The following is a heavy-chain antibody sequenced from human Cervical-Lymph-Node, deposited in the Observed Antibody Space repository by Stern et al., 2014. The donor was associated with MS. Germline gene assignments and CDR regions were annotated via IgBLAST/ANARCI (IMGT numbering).Heavy chain of an antibody. D-gene: IGHD1-26*01. J-gene: IGHJ3*02. CDR1: GYAFTDYD. V-gene: IGHV1-8*01. Sequence: VHLVESGAEVKKPGASVKVSCKASGYAFTDYDLNWVRQAPGQGLEWMGWMNPTSGRTGYAEDFQGRVTMTRNTSISTAHMELSSLTSEDTAVYYCARGSGKWFRGTFDIWGQGTMVTVSS. CDR3: ARGSGKWFRGTFDI. CDR2: MNPTSGRT.